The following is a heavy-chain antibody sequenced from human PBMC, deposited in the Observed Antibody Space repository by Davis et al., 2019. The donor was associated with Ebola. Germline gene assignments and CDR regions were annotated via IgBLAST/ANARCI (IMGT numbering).Heavy chain of an antibody. CDR3: ARGYGTFDY. D-gene: IGHD4-17*01. J-gene: IGHJ4*02. CDR1: GFTFSSYS. CDR2: ISTSGTTK. V-gene: IGHV3-48*04. Sequence: GGSLRLSCAASGFTFSSYSMNWVRQAPGKGLEWVSYISTSGTTKYYADSVKGRFTISRDNAKNSLYLQMHSLRAEDTALYYCARGYGTFDYWGRGTLVTVSA.